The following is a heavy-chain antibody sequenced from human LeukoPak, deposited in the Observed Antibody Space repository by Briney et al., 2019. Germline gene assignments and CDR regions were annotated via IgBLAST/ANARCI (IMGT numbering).Heavy chain of an antibody. Sequence: GASVRVSCKASGGTFSKYSISWVRQRPGQGLEWMGGITPLFGTANYAQKFQGRVTITADESASTAYMELSSLRSEDTAVYYCARNYYDSSGYYLWGQGTLVTVSS. CDR2: ITPLFGTA. CDR3: ARNYYDSSGYYL. D-gene: IGHD3-22*01. J-gene: IGHJ4*02. V-gene: IGHV1-69*13. CDR1: GGTFSKYS.